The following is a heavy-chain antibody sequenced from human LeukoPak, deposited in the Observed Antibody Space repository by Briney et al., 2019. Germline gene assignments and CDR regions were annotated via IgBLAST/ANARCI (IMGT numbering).Heavy chain of an antibody. D-gene: IGHD2-21*01. CDR3: ARDPSPVVSATNIGYFLH. J-gene: IGHJ1*01. V-gene: IGHV3-30-3*01. Sequence: PGRSLRLSCAASGFTFSSYAMHWVRQAPGKGLEWVAVVSYDGSNKYYADSVKGRFTISRDNSKNTLYLQMNSLRAEDTAVYYCARDPSPVVSATNIGYFLHWGQGTLVTVSS. CDR1: GFTFSSYA. CDR2: VSYDGSNK.